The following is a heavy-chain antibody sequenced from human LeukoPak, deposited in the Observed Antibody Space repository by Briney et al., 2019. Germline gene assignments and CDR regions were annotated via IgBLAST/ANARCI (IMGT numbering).Heavy chain of an antibody. V-gene: IGHV3-53*01. Sequence: SGGSLRLSCAPSEVSDTGNYMRWVRQAPGQGLEWVSLIYDTGTTHYADCVKGRFTISRDNSKNTVYLQMNYLRVEDTAVYYCAIERDSLIRGVLGAMDVWGKGTTVTVSS. J-gene: IGHJ6*03. CDR3: AIERDSLIRGVLGAMDV. CDR2: IYDTGTT. CDR1: EVSDTGNY. D-gene: IGHD3-10*01.